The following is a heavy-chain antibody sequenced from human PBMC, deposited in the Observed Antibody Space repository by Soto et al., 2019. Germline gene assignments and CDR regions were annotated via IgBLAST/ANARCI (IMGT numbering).Heavy chain of an antibody. CDR1: GGSFSGYY. D-gene: IGHD6-6*01. V-gene: IGHV4-34*01. Sequence: QVQLQQWGAGLLKPSETLSLTCAVYGGSFSGYYWSWIRQPPGKGLGWIGEINHSGSTNYNPYLKSRVTISEDTSKNQSSLQVSSVTAADTAVYYRARGRSQAAARRYYYGMDVWGQGTTVTVSS. J-gene: IGHJ6*02. CDR3: ARGRSQAAARRYYYGMDV. CDR2: INHSGST.